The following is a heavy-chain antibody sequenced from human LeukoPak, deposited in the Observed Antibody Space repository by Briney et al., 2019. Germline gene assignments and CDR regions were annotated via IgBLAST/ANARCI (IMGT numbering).Heavy chain of an antibody. V-gene: IGHV3-33*01. CDR3: ARDHRPEIQYYYMDV. Sequence: GGSLRLSCAASGFSLSNYGMHWVRQAPGKGLEWVAALLYDGNTKHYADSVKGRFTISRDISKNTFYLQMNSLTAEGTAVYYCARDHRPEIQYYYMDVWGKGTTVAVSS. D-gene: IGHD1-14*01. CDR1: GFSLSNYG. J-gene: IGHJ6*03. CDR2: LLYDGNTK.